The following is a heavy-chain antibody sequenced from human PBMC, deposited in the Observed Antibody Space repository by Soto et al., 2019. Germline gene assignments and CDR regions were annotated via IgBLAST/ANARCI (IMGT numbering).Heavy chain of an antibody. CDR3: ARVGGYDYALNDY. CDR1: GYTFTSYA. Sequence: ASVKVSCKASGYTFTSYAMHWVRQAPGQRLEWMGGIIPSFGKAKYSQKFQGRVTITGDKSTSTAYMELSSLRSEDTAVYYCARVGGYDYALNDYWG. CDR2: IIPSFGKA. D-gene: IGHD5-12*01. J-gene: IGHJ4*01. V-gene: IGHV1-3*01.